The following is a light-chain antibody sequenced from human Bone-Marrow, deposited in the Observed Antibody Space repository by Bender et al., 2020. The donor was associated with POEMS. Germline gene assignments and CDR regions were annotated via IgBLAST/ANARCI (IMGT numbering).Light chain of an antibody. V-gene: IGLV1-44*01. CDR2: SDN. CDR3: SSWDDSLNGWV. Sequence: TISCSGTSSNFGNNAANWYQHVPGTAPKPLIYSDNKRPTGVPVRFSASTSGTSASLAIRGLHSDDEADYYCSSWDDSLNGWVCGRGHNVTVL. CDR1: SSNFGNNA. J-gene: IGLJ3*02.